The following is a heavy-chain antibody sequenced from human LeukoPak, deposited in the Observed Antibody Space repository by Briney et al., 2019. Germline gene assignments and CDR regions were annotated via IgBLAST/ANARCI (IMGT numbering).Heavy chain of an antibody. V-gene: IGHV4-59*01. CDR3: ARDLGGVGGFDY. CDR1: GGSISSYY. J-gene: IGHJ4*02. CDR2: IYYSGST. Sequence: LETLSLTCTVSGGSISSYYWSWIRQPPGKGLEWIGDIYYSGSTNYNPSLKSRVTISVDLSKNQFSLKLSSVTAADTAVYYCARDLGGVGGFDYWGQGTLVTVSS. D-gene: IGHD3-10*01.